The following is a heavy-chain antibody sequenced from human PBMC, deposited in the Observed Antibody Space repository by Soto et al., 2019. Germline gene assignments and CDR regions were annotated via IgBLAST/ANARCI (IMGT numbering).Heavy chain of an antibody. D-gene: IGHD1-26*01. CDR1: GDSVSNNGAA. V-gene: IGHV6-1*01. Sequence: SQTLSLTCAISGDSVSNNGAAWNWIRQSPSRGLEWLGRTYHRSKWYNEYAVSLKGRIIINPDTSKNQFSLQLHSVTPEDTAVYYCARAVGYFDSWGRGTLVTVSS. J-gene: IGHJ4*02. CDR2: TYHRSKWYN. CDR3: ARAVGYFDS.